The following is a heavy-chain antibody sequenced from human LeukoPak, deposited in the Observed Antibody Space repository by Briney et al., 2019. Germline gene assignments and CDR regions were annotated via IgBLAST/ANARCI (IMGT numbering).Heavy chain of an antibody. D-gene: IGHD1-26*01. CDR2: ISGGGSTI. J-gene: IGHJ3*02. Sequence: GGSLRFSCAASGFIFSIFDMNWVRQAPGKGLEWVSFISGGGSTIYYADSVKGRFTISRDNAKNSLYLQMNSLRDDDTAVYYCARKLVGAAGAAFDIWGQGTMVTVSS. CDR3: ARKLVGAAGAAFDI. CDR1: GFIFSIFD. V-gene: IGHV3-48*02.